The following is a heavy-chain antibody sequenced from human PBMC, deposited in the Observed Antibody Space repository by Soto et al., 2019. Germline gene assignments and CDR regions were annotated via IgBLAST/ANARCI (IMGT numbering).Heavy chain of an antibody. Sequence: GESLKISCKGSGYSFTSYWIGWVRQMPGKGLEWMGIIYPGESDTRYSPSFQGQVTISADKSISTAYLQWSSLKASDTAMYYCARQFDDSSGYYSSVDYWGQGTLVTVSS. V-gene: IGHV5-51*01. J-gene: IGHJ4*02. CDR2: IYPGESDT. CDR3: ARQFDDSSGYYSSVDY. D-gene: IGHD3-22*01. CDR1: GYSFTSYW.